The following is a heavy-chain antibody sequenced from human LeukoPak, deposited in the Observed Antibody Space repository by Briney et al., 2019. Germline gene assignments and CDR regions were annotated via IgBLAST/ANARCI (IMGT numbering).Heavy chain of an antibody. CDR2: IYYSGSI. Sequence: PSETLSLTCTVSGGSISSSSYYWGWIRQPPGKGLEWIGSIYYSGSIYYNPSLKSRVTISVDTSKNQFSLKLSSVTAADTAVYYCARRYYYDSSGYQFDYWGQGTLVTVSS. D-gene: IGHD3-22*01. J-gene: IGHJ4*02. V-gene: IGHV4-39*01. CDR3: ARRYYYDSSGYQFDY. CDR1: GGSISSSSYY.